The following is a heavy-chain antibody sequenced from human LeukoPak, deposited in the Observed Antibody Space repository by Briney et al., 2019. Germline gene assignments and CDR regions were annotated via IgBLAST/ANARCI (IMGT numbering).Heavy chain of an antibody. CDR3: ARAPGYRKYFQH. Sequence: KPPETLSLTCAVYGGSFSGYYWSWIRQPQGKGLEWIGEINHSGSTNYNPSLKSRVTISVDTSKNQFSLKLSSVTAADTAVYYCARAPGYRKYFQHWGQGTLVTVSS. CDR1: GGSFSGYY. CDR2: INHSGST. J-gene: IGHJ1*01. D-gene: IGHD3-16*02. V-gene: IGHV4-34*01.